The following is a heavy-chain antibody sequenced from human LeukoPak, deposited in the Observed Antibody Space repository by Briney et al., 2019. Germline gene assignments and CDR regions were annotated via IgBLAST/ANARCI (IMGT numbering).Heavy chain of an antibody. D-gene: IGHD6-13*01. J-gene: IGHJ3*02. Sequence: GASVKVSCKASGYTFTSYGISWVRQAPGQGLEWMGWVSAYNGNTNYAQKLQGRVTMTTDTSTSTAYMELRSLRPDDTAVYYCARGRLDSSSWYGADAFDIWGQGTMVTVSS. CDR2: VSAYNGNT. CDR3: ARGRLDSSSWYGADAFDI. CDR1: GYTFTSYG. V-gene: IGHV1-18*01.